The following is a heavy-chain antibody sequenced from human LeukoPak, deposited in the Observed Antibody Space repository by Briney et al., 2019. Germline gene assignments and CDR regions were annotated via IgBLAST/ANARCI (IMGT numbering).Heavy chain of an antibody. V-gene: IGHV3-33*01. CDR1: GFTFSSYG. D-gene: IGHD3-16*02. J-gene: IGHJ5*02. Sequence: GGSLRLSCAASGFTFSSYGMHWVRQAPGKGLEWVAVIWYDGSNKYYADSVKGRFTISRDNSKNTLYLQMNSLRAEDTAVYYCARAGGLRLGELSPEYHWGQGTLVTVSS. CDR3: ARAGGLRLGELSPEYH. CDR2: IWYDGSNK.